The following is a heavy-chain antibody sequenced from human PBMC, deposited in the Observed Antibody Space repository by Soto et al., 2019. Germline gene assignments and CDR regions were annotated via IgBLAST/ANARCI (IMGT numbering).Heavy chain of an antibody. D-gene: IGHD1-1*01. Sequence: QVQLEESGGGWVKPGGSLRLSCEASGFTFSDYYMSWIRQAPGKGLEWIAYSSNSGTFTKYADSVKGRFSISRDNAKNSLYRQINNLSGEDTATYFCARSGDNYNLLDYWGQGTPVTVSS. V-gene: IGHV3-11*06. J-gene: IGHJ4*02. CDR2: SSNSGTFT. CDR1: GFTFSDYY. CDR3: ARSGDNYNLLDY.